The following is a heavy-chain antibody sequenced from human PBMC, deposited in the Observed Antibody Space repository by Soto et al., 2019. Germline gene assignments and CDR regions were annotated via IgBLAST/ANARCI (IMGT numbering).Heavy chain of an antibody. Sequence: SETLSLTCTVSGGSISSSSYYWGWIRQPPGTGLEWIGTMYYSGSTNYNPSLKSRVTISVDTSKNQFSLKLSSVTAADTAVYYCARRPLTGTFDYWGQGTLVTVS. D-gene: IGHD1-20*01. CDR3: ARRPLTGTFDY. V-gene: IGHV4-39*01. CDR2: MYYSGST. CDR1: GGSISSSSYY. J-gene: IGHJ4*02.